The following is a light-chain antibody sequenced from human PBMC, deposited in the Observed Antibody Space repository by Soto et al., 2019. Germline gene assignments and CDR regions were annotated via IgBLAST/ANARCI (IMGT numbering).Light chain of an antibody. V-gene: IGKV1-39*01. Sequence: DIQMTQSPSSLSASVGDRVTITCRASQSISTFLNWYQQKPGKAPNLLIYDASSLQSGVPSRFSGSGSGTDFTLTITSLQPEDFATYYCQQSYRTPRTFGQGTKVEIK. CDR2: DAS. CDR3: QQSYRTPRT. J-gene: IGKJ1*01. CDR1: QSISTF.